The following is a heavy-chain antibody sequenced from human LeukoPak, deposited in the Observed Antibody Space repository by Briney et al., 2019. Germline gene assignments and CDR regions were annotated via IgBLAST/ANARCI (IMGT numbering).Heavy chain of an antibody. D-gene: IGHD6-19*01. V-gene: IGHV4-59*01. Sequence: SETLSLTCTVSGGSISTFYWSWIRQPPGKGLEWIGYIYYSGSTNYNPSLKSRVTISVDTSKIQFSLKLSSVTAADTAVYYCARDAYEQWLDPHWYFDLWGRGTLVTVSS. CDR2: IYYSGST. CDR1: GGSISTFY. CDR3: ARDAYEQWLDPHWYFDL. J-gene: IGHJ2*01.